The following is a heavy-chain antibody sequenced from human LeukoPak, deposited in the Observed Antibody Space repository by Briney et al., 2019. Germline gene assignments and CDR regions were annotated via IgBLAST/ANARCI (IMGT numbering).Heavy chain of an antibody. J-gene: IGHJ6*03. CDR3: ARAGEMRYMDV. CDR1: GFTFSNYW. Sequence: GGSLRLSCAASGFTFSNYWMSWVRQAPGKGLEWVANIKQDGSEKYYVDSVKGRFTISRDSAKNSLFLQMNSLRVDDTATYYCARAGEMRYMDVWGKGTAVAVS. CDR2: IKQDGSEK. V-gene: IGHV3-7*01. D-gene: IGHD5-24*01.